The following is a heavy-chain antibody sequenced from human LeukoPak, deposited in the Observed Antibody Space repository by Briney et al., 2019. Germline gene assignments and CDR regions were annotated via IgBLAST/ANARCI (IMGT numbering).Heavy chain of an antibody. V-gene: IGHV3-23*01. J-gene: IGHJ4*02. CDR2: IGRSGGDI. CDR1: GFIFSQYS. Sequence: GGSLRLSCAASGFIFSQYSMNWVRQAPGKGLEWVSVIGRSGGDIQYVDSVKGGFTISRDNSKNTLYLQMNSLRAEDTAVYYCAKYAPPTTVVTRYFDYWGQGTLVTVSS. CDR3: AKYAPPTTVVTRYFDY. D-gene: IGHD4-23*01.